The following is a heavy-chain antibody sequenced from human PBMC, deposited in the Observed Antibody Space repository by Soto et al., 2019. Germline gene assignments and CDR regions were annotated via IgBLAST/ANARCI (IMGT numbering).Heavy chain of an antibody. CDR1: GGTFSSYA. V-gene: IGHV1-69*12. CDR3: ARESRYCSGGSCYFLPGIDY. D-gene: IGHD2-15*01. Sequence: QVQLVQSGAEVKKPGSSVKVSCKASGGTFSSYAISWVRQAPGQGLEWMGGIIPIFGTANYAQKFQGRGTITADESTSTADMELSSLRSEDTAVYYCARESRYCSGGSCYFLPGIDYWGQGTLVTVSS. CDR2: IIPIFGTA. J-gene: IGHJ4*02.